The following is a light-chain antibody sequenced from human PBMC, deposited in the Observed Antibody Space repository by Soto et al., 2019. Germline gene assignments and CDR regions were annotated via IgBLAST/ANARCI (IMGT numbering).Light chain of an antibody. Sequence: IHRKHAAYGQTVYLGGRVTITCRASQRISGWLAWHQQKPGKAPKLLIYDVSALKRGVPPRFSGSGSGTEFTLTITSLQPDAFATYCCQLLNSYLIAFGQGIRLEIK. CDR2: DVS. CDR3: QLLNSYLIA. V-gene: IGKV1-5*01. J-gene: IGKJ5*01. CDR1: QRISGW.